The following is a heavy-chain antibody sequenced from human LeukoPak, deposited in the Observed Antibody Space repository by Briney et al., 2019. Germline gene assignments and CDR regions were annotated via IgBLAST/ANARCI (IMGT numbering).Heavy chain of an antibody. D-gene: IGHD3-10*01. V-gene: IGHV4-39*07. J-gene: IGHJ6*02. CDR1: GGSISSSSYY. CDR2: IYYSGST. Sequence: SETLSLTCTVSGGSISSSSYYWGWIRQPPGKGLEWIGSIYYSGSTYYNPSLKSRVTISVDTSKNQFSLKLSSVTAADTAVYYCATRIWFGETPYGMDVWGQGTTVTVSS. CDR3: ATRIWFGETPYGMDV.